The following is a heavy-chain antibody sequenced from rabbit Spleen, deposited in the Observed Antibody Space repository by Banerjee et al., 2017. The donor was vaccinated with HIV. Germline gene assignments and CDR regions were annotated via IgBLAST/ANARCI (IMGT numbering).Heavy chain of an antibody. Sequence: QSLEESGGDLVKPGASLTLTCTASGFSFSSRYYMCWVRQAPGKGLEWIGCINAVTGKAVYATWAKGRFTISRTSSTTVTLRMTSLTVADTATYFCARDAGTSFSTYGMDLWGQGTLVTVS. D-gene: IGHD8-1*01. CDR2: INAVTGKA. V-gene: IGHV1S40*01. CDR1: GFSFSSRYY. CDR3: ARDAGTSFSTYGMDL. J-gene: IGHJ6*01.